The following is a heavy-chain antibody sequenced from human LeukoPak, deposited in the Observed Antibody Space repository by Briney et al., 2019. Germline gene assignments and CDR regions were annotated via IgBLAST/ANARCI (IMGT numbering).Heavy chain of an antibody. J-gene: IGHJ4*02. D-gene: IGHD2-2*01. CDR1: GFTFSSYG. CDR3: ARDGGYCSSTSCYEFDY. Sequence: GRSLRLSCAASGFTFSSYGMHWVRQAPGKGLEWVAVIWYDGSNKYYADFVKGRFTISRDNSKNTLYLQMNSLRAEDTAVYYCARDGGYCSSTSCYEFDYWGQGTLVTVSS. CDR2: IWYDGSNK. V-gene: IGHV3-33*01.